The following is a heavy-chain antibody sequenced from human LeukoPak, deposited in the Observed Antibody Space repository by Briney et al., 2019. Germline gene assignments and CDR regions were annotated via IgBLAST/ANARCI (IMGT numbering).Heavy chain of an antibody. CDR2: IYYSGST. J-gene: IGHJ4*02. CDR1: GGSISSGDYY. D-gene: IGHD2-2*01. CDR3: ARESTLSYYFDY. V-gene: IGHV4-30-4*01. Sequence: SETLSLTCTVSGGSISSGDYYWSWIRQPPGKGLEWIGYIYYSGSTYYNPSLKSRVTISVDRSKNQFSLKLSSVTAADTAVYYCARESTLSYYFDYWGQGTLVTVSS.